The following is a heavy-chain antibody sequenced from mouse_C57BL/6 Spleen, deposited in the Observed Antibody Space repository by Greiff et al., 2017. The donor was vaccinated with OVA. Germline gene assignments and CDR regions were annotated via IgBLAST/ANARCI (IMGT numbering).Heavy chain of an antibody. V-gene: IGHV1-78*01. CDR2: IYPRDGST. D-gene: IGHD2-3*01. CDR1: GYTFTDHT. J-gene: IGHJ3*01. Sequence: QVQLKESDAELVKPGASVKISCKVSGYTFTDHTIHWMKQRPEQGLEWIGYIYPRDGSTKYNEKFKGKATLTADKSSSTAYMQLNSLTSEDSAVYFCARNPYDGYYLTWFAYWGQGTLVTVSA. CDR3: ARNPYDGYYLTWFAY.